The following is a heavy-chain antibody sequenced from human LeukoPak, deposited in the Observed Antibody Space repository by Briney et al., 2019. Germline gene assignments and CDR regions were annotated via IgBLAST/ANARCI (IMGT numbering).Heavy chain of an antibody. V-gene: IGHV1-24*01. CDR2: FDPEDGET. D-gene: IGHD3-22*01. J-gene: IGHJ3*02. Sequence: ASVKVSCKVSGYTLTELSMHWVRQAPGKGLEWMGGFDPEDGETIYAQKFQGRVTMTEDTSTDTAYMELSSLRSEDTAVYYCATAIYYDSSGPDAFDIWGRGTMVTVSS. CDR3: ATAIYYDSSGPDAFDI. CDR1: GYTLTELS.